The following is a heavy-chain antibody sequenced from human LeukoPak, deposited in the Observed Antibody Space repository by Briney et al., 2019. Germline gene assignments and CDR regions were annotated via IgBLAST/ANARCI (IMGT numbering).Heavy chain of an antibody. CDR1: GGSFSGYY. V-gene: IGHV4-34*01. D-gene: IGHD2-2*01. CDR3: ARGLIWGIVVVPAASHDYGGNSTMRGHYFDY. CDR2: INHSGST. J-gene: IGHJ4*02. Sequence: SETLSLTCAVYGGSFSGYYWSWIRQPLGKGLEWIGEINHSGSTNYNPSLKSRVTISVDTSKNQFSLKLSSVTAADTAVYYCARGLIWGIVVVPAASHDYGGNSTMRGHYFDYWGQGTLVTVSS.